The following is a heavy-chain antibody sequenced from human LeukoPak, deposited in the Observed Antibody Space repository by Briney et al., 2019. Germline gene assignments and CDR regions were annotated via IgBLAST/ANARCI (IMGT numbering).Heavy chain of an antibody. D-gene: IGHD5-24*01. Sequence: GGSLRLSCAASGFTFSSYAMHWVRQAPGKGLGWVAVISYDGSNKYYADSVKGRFTISRDNSKNTLYLQMNSLRAEDTAVYYCARDRRRWLQLAHYYFDYWGQGTLVTVSS. CDR1: GFTFSSYA. CDR3: ARDRRRWLQLAHYYFDY. CDR2: ISYDGSNK. V-gene: IGHV3-30-3*01. J-gene: IGHJ4*02.